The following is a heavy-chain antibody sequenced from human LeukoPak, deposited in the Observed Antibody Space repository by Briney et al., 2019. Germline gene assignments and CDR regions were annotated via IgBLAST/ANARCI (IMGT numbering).Heavy chain of an antibody. CDR1: GFTFSSYA. Sequence: GGSLRLSCAASGFTFSSYAMTWVRQAPGKGLAWVSAVSGSGGSTHYADSVKGRFTTSRDNSKNTLYVQMNSLRAEDTAIYYCARGRGYRDYDRPLDYLGQGTLVTVSS. J-gene: IGHJ4*02. CDR2: VSGSGGST. CDR3: ARGRGYRDYDRPLDY. D-gene: IGHD5-12*01. V-gene: IGHV3-23*01.